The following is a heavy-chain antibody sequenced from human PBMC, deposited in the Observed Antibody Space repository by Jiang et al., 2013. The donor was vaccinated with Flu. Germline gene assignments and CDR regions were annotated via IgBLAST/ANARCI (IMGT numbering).Heavy chain of an antibody. CDR3: ARGPGYYDSRAYVYYFDY. J-gene: IGHJ4*02. CDR1: GYTFTSYD. V-gene: IGHV1-8*01. Sequence: GAEVKKPGASVKVSCKTSGYTFTSYDINWVRQATGQGLEWMGWMNPNSGNSGNAQKFQGRVTMTRSTSTSTMYMKLSSLRSEDTAVYYCARGPGYYDSRAYVYYFDYWGQGTLVTVSS. CDR2: MNPNSGNS. D-gene: IGHD3-22*01.